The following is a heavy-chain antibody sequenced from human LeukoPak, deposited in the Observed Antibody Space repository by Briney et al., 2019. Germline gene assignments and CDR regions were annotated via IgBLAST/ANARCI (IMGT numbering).Heavy chain of an antibody. Sequence: PGESLKISCKGSGYSFTSYGISWVRQAPGQGLEWMGWISAYNGNTNYAQKLQGRVTMTTDTSTSTAYMELRSLRSDDTAVYYCARVFAGTVDYWGQGTLVTVSS. CDR3: ARVFAGTVDY. CDR2: ISAYNGNT. J-gene: IGHJ4*02. V-gene: IGHV1-18*01. D-gene: IGHD1-1*01. CDR1: GYSFTSYG.